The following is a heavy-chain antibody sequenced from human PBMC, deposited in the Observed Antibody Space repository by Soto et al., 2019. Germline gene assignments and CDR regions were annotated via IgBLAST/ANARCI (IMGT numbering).Heavy chain of an antibody. J-gene: IGHJ4*02. V-gene: IGHV1-18*01. CDR1: GYTFTSYG. CDR2: ISAYNGNT. D-gene: IGHD3-10*01. Sequence: QVQLVQSGAEVKKPGASVKVSCKASGYTFTSYGISWVRQAPGQGLEWMGWISAYNGNTNYAQKLQGRVTMTTDTSKSKAYLELRSLGSDDTAVYYCARVYRITKVRGELSEYWGQGTLVTVSS. CDR3: ARVYRITKVRGELSEY.